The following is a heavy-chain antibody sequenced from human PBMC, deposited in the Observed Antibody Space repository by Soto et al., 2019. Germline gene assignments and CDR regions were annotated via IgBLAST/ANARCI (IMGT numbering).Heavy chain of an antibody. D-gene: IGHD2-2*01. V-gene: IGHV1-2*02. J-gene: IGHJ6*02. CDR3: TIVVVPAAVYYYYGMDV. CDR2: INPNSGGT. Sequence: QVQLVQSGAEVKKPGASVKVSCKASGYTFTGYYMHWVRQAPGQGLEWMGWINPNSGGTNYAQKFRGRVTMTRDTSISTAYMELSRLRSDDTAVYYCTIVVVPAAVYYYYGMDVWGQGTTVTVSS. CDR1: GYTFTGYY.